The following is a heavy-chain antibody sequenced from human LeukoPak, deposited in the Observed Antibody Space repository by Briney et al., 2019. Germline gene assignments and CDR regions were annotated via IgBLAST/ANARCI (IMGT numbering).Heavy chain of an antibody. D-gene: IGHD3-3*01. Sequence: PSETLSLTCTVSGGSISSSSYYWGWIRQPPGKGLEWIGSIYYSGSTYYNPSLKSRVTISVDTSKNQFSLKLSSVTAADTAVYYCASSTNHYDFWSGYLIYPDDYWGQGTLVTVSP. CDR2: IYYSGST. V-gene: IGHV4-39*01. CDR3: ASSTNHYDFWSGYLIYPDDY. CDR1: GGSISSSSYY. J-gene: IGHJ4*02.